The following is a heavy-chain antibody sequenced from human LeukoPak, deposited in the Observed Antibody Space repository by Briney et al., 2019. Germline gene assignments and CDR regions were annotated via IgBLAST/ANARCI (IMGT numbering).Heavy chain of an antibody. J-gene: IGHJ4*02. D-gene: IGHD6-13*01. Sequence: GGSLRLSCTASGFTFGDYAMSWVRQAPGKGLEWVGFIRSKAYGGTTEYAASVKGRFTISRDDSKSIAYLQMNSLKTEDTAVYYCTRDWETYSSSWGVDYWGQGTLVTVSS. V-gene: IGHV3-49*04. CDR1: GFTFGDYA. CDR2: IRSKAYGGTT. CDR3: TRDWETYSSSWGVDY.